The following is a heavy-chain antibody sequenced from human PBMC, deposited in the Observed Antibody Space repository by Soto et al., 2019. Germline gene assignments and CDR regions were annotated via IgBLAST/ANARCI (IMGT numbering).Heavy chain of an antibody. V-gene: IGHV3-7*01. CDR3: ASNYYGMDV. CDR1: GFTFSDYY. J-gene: IGHJ6*02. Sequence: GGSLRLSCAASGFTFSDYYMSWIRQAPGKGLEWVANIKQDGSEKYYVDSVKGRFTISRDNAKNSLYLQMNSLRAEDTAVYYCASNYYGMDVWGQGTTVTVSS. CDR2: IKQDGSEK.